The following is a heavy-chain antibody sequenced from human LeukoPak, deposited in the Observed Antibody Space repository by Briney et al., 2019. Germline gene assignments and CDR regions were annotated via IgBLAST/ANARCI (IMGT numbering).Heavy chain of an antibody. J-gene: IGHJ4*02. Sequence: GGPLRLSCAACGITFSCSAMYWLHQACEKVLEWVVRFRSNANSYATAYSASEKGRFTVSSDDSTNAAYRNMHSLNTDDTAVYYCTRRGSIAVAGMGDYWGQGTLVTVSS. CDR3: TRRGSIAVAGMGDY. CDR2: FRSNANSYAT. D-gene: IGHD6-19*01. V-gene: IGHV3-73*01. CDR1: GITFSCSA.